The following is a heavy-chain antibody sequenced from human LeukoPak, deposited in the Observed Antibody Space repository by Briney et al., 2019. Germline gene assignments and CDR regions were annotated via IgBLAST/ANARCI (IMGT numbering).Heavy chain of an antibody. V-gene: IGHV3-23*01. J-gene: IGHJ4*02. CDR1: GFTFSSYA. CDR3: AKAQPFTIFGVVIPSFDY. Sequence: GGSLRLSCAASGFTFSSYAMSWVRQAPGKGLEWVSAISGSGGSTYYADSVKGRFTISRDNSKNTLYLQMNSLRAEDTAVYYCAKAQPFTIFGVVIPSFDYWGQGTLVTVSS. CDR2: ISGSGGST. D-gene: IGHD3-3*01.